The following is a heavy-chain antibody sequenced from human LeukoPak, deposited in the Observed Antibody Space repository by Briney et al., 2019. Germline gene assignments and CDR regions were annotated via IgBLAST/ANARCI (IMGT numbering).Heavy chain of an antibody. CDR3: ARETSMVRGRSYGMDV. CDR1: GYTFTSYA. D-gene: IGHD3-10*01. Sequence: ASVNVSFKASGYTFTSYAMHWVRQAPGQRHEWMGWINAGNGNTKYSQKFQGRVTITRDTSASTAYMELSSLRSEDTAVYYCARETSMVRGRSYGMDVWGKGTTVTVSS. CDR2: INAGNGNT. V-gene: IGHV1-3*01. J-gene: IGHJ6*04.